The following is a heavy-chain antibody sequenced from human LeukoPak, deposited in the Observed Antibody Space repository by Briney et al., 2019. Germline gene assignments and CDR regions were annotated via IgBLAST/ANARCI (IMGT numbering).Heavy chain of an antibody. CDR1: GFTFSSYS. CDR3: ASIQQLDGYYYYYGMDV. CDR2: MSSSSSYI. V-gene: IGHV3-21*01. D-gene: IGHD6-13*01. Sequence: GGSLRLSCAASGFTFSSYSMNWVRQAPGKGLEWVSSMSSSSSYIYYADSVRGRFTISRDNAKNSLYLQMNSLRAEDTAVYYCASIQQLDGYYYYYGMDVWGQGTTVTVSS. J-gene: IGHJ6*02.